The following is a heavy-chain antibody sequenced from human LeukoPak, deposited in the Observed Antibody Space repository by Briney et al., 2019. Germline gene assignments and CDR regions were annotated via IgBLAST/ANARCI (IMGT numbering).Heavy chain of an antibody. V-gene: IGHV3-23*01. J-gene: IGHJ4*02. CDR1: GFTFGTSA. CDR2: FGRSGSDT. CDR3: AKGSLGSWYYFDY. D-gene: IGHD6-13*01. Sequence: GGSLRLTCAASGFTFGTSAMSWVRQAPGKGPEWVSTFGRSGSDTYYSDSVKGRFTIFRDNSKNTLYLQMNSLRDEDTAVYYCAKGSLGSWYYFDYWGQGTLVTVSS.